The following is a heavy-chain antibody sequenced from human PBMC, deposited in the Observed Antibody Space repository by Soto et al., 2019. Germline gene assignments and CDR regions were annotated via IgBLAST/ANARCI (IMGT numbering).Heavy chain of an antibody. CDR1: GGTFSSYT. J-gene: IGHJ4*02. CDR2: IIPILGKA. D-gene: IGHD4-17*01. V-gene: IGHV1-69*02. CDR3: AHDCGDHRDY. Sequence: QVQLVQSGAEVKKPGSSVKVSCKASGGTFSSYTISWVRQAPGQGLEWMGRIIPILGKANYAQKFQGRVTITGDKSTGTAYMGLSSLRSEDTAVYYWAHDCGDHRDYWGQGTLVTVSS.